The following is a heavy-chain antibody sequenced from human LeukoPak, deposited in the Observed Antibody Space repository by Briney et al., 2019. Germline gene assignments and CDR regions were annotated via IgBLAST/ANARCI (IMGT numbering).Heavy chain of an antibody. J-gene: IGHJ6*02. CDR3: AKDLTFYYYYGMDV. D-gene: IGHD3-9*01. CDR2: ISGSSSTI. V-gene: IGHV3-48*01. Sequence: GGSLRLSCAASGFTFSSYSMNWVRQAPGKGLEWVSYISGSSSTIYYADSVKGRFTISRDNSKNTLYLQMNSLRAEDTAVYYCAKDLTFYYYYGMDVWGQGTTVTVSS. CDR1: GFTFSSYS.